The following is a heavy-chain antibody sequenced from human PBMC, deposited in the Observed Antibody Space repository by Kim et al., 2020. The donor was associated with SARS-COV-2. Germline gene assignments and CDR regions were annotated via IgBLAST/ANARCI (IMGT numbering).Heavy chain of an antibody. CDR1: GFTVGDYG. CDR2: ISWNGNTL. D-gene: IGHD6-19*01. CDR3: ARDSDVAVTGTRSYGMDV. J-gene: IGHJ6*02. V-gene: IGHV3-9*01. Sequence: GGSLRLSCLGSGFTVGDYGMHWVRQAPGKGLEWVAGISWNGNTLGYAASVKGRFTISRDNAQNSLYLQMNSLSGEDTALYYCARDSDVAVTGTRSYGMDVWGQGTTVTVSS.